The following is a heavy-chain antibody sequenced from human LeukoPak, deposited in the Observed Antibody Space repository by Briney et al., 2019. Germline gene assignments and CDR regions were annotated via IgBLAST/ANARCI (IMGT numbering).Heavy chain of an antibody. CDR2: IGGSGTTI. Sequence: GGSLRLSCAASGFTFSDYYMSWIRQAPGKGLEWVSYIGGSGTTIYYADSVKGRFIISRDNAKNSLYLQMNSLRAEDTAVYYCARERSFGDYVLDSWGQGSLVTVSS. V-gene: IGHV3-11*01. CDR3: ARERSFGDYVLDS. CDR1: GFTFSDYY. J-gene: IGHJ4*02. D-gene: IGHD4-17*01.